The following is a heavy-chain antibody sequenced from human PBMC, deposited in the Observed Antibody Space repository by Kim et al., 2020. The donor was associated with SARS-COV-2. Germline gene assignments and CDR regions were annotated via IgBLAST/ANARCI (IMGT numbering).Heavy chain of an antibody. CDR3: ARDGAVTNAFFDY. Sequence: GGSLRLSCAASGFTFSSHIMNWVRQAPGKGLEWVSYITSSSGTIYYADSVKGRFTISRDNAKNSLYLQMDSLRAEDTAVYYCARDGAVTNAFFDYWGRG. D-gene: IGHD4-17*01. J-gene: IGHJ4*02. CDR1: GFTFSSHI. CDR2: ITSSSGTI. V-gene: IGHV3-48*04.